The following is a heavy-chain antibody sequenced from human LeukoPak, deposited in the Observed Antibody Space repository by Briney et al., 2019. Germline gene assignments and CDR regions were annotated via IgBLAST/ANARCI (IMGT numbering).Heavy chain of an antibody. CDR3: ARDSSGYYRIDY. CDR1: GGSISSSSYY. V-gene: IGHV4-39*07. D-gene: IGHD3-22*01. Sequence: SETLSLTCTVSGGSISSSSYYWGWIRQPPGKGLEWIGSMYYSGSTYYNPSLKSRVTISVDTSKNQFSLKLTSVTAADTAVYYCARDSSGYYRIDYWGQGTLVTVSS. CDR2: MYYSGST. J-gene: IGHJ4*02.